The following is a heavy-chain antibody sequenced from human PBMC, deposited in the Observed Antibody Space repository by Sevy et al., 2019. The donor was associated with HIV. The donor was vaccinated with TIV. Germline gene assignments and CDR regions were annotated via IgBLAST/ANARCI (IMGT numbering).Heavy chain of an antibody. CDR3: VKDLGAGVWFGEGD. CDR1: GFTFTSYA. J-gene: IGHJ4*02. V-gene: IGHV3-23*01. Sequence: GGSLRLSCAASGFTFTSYAMSWVRQAPGKGLEWVSGISASGASTHDADSVKGRFTISRDNSKNTLHLQMNSLRGEDTAIYYCVKDLGAGVWFGEGDWGQGTLVTVSS. CDR2: ISASGAST. D-gene: IGHD3-10*01.